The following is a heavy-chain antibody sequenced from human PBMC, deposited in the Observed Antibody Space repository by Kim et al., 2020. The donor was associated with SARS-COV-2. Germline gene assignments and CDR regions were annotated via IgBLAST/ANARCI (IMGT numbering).Heavy chain of an antibody. V-gene: IGHV1-18*04. J-gene: IGHJ4*02. Sequence: ASVKVSCKASGYTFTSYGISRVRQAPGQGLEWMGWTSAYNGNTNYAQKLQGRVTMTTDTSTSTDYMELRSLRSDDTAVYYCARRITMVRGVIIIEGSFDYWGQGTLVTVSS. CDR2: TSAYNGNT. CDR3: ARRITMVRGVIIIEGSFDY. D-gene: IGHD3-10*01. CDR1: GYTFTSYG.